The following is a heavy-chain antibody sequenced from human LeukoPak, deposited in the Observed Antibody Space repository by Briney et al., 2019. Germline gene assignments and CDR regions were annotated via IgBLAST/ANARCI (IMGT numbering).Heavy chain of an antibody. CDR3: AREPGYSYGQYDY. CDR2: ISSSGSTI. CDR1: GFTFSSYE. D-gene: IGHD5-18*01. J-gene: IGHJ4*02. Sequence: GGSLRLSCAASGFTFSSYEMNWVRQAPGKGLEWVSYISSSGSTIYYADSVKGRFTISRDNAKNSLYPQMNSLRAEDTAVYYCAREPGYSYGQYDYWGQGTLVTVSS. V-gene: IGHV3-48*03.